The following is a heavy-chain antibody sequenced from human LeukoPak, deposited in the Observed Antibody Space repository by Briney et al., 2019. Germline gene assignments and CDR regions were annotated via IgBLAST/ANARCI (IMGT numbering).Heavy chain of an antibody. Sequence: SETLSLTCTVSRGSISSGDYYWSWIRQPPGKGLAWIGYIYYSGSTYYNPSLKSRVTISVDTSKNQFSLKLSSVTAADTAVYYCARDPAYGGNPGFDYWGQGTLVTVSS. CDR2: IYYSGST. J-gene: IGHJ4*02. CDR1: RGSISSGDYY. V-gene: IGHV4-30-4*08. CDR3: ARDPAYGGNPGFDY. D-gene: IGHD4-23*01.